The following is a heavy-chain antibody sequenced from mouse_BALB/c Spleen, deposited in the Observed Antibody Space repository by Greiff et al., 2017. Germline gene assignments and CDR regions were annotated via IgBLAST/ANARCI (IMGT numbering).Heavy chain of an antibody. CDR1: GFTFSSYA. CDR2: ISSGGST. CDR3: ARLDGYYAY. Sequence: DVQLVESGGGLVKPGGSLKLSCAASGFTFSSYAMSWVRQTPEKRLEWVASISSGGSTYYPDSVKGRFTISRDNARNILYLQMSSLRSEDTAMYYCARLDGYYAYWGQGTLVTVSA. D-gene: IGHD2-3*01. J-gene: IGHJ3*01. V-gene: IGHV5-6-5*01.